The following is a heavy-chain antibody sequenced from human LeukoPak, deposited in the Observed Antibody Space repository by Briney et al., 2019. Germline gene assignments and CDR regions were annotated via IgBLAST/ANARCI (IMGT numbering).Heavy chain of an antibody. V-gene: IGHV4-30-2*01. D-gene: IGHD3-3*01. CDR3: ARGYNDFWSGYTTWNWFDP. CDR1: GGSISSGGYS. Sequence: SETLSLTCAVSGGSISSGGYSWSWIRQPPGKGLEWIGYIYHSGSTCYNPSLKSRVTISVDRSKNQFSLKLSSVTAADTAVYYCARGYNDFWSGYTTWNWFDPWGQGTLVTVSS. J-gene: IGHJ5*02. CDR2: IYHSGST.